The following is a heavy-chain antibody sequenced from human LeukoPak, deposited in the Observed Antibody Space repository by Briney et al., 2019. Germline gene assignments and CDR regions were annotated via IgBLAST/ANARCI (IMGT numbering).Heavy chain of an antibody. J-gene: IGHJ6*02. CDR2: IYYSGGT. CDR3: ARFTGGYGMDV. Sequence: PSETLSLTCPVSSGSISSYYWSWIRQPPGKGLEWIAYIYYSGGTNYNPSLKSRVTISVDTSKNQFSLKLSSVTAADTAVYYCARFTGGYGMDVWGQGTTVTVSS. D-gene: IGHD1-1*01. CDR1: SGSISSYY. V-gene: IGHV4-59*01.